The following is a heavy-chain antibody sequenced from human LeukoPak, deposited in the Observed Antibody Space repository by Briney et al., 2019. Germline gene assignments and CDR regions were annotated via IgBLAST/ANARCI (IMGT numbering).Heavy chain of an antibody. Sequence: GSLRLSCAASGFTFSSYAMSWIRQPPGKGLEWIGEINHSGSTNYNPSLKSRVTISVDTSKDQFSLKLSSVTAADTAVYYCARDRRRYCSSTSCYTYYYYGMDVWGQGTTVTVSS. V-gene: IGHV4-34*01. CDR1: GFTFSSYA. D-gene: IGHD2-2*02. CDR3: ARDRRRYCSSTSCYTYYYYGMDV. J-gene: IGHJ6*02. CDR2: INHSGST.